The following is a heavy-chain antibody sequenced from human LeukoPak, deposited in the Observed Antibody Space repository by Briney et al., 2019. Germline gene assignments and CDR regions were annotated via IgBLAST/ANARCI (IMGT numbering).Heavy chain of an antibody. J-gene: IGHJ4*02. CDR2: IYYSGTT. CDR1: GGPISNYY. CDR3: AKDVKGDYDY. Sequence: SETLSLTCTVSGGPISNYYWSWIRQIPGKGLEWIGNIYYSGTTNYNPSLKSRVTISVDTSKNQISLKLSSVTAADTAVYYCAKDVKGDYDYWGQGTLVSVSS. D-gene: IGHD4-17*01. V-gene: IGHV4-59*01.